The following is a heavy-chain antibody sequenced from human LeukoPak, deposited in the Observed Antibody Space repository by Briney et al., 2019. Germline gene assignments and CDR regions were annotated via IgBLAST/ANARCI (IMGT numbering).Heavy chain of an antibody. V-gene: IGHV3-21*01. CDR3: AREEGIAAAANYYYYMDV. J-gene: IGHJ6*03. CDR1: GFTFSSYS. D-gene: IGHD6-13*01. CDR2: ISSSSSYI. Sequence: PGGSLRLSCAASGFTFSSYSMNWVRQAPGKGLEWVSSISSSSSYIYYADSVKGRFTISRDNAKNSLYLQMNSLRAEDTAVYYCAREEGIAAAANYYYYMDVWGKGTTVTVSS.